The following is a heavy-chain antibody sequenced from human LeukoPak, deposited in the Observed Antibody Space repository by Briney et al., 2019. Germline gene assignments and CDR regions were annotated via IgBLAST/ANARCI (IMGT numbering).Heavy chain of an antibody. D-gene: IGHD2-15*01. CDR1: GGSFSGYY. CDR2: INHSGST. V-gene: IGHV4-34*01. J-gene: IGHJ5*02. Sequence: PSETLSLTCAVYGGSFSGYYWSWIRQPPGKGLEWIGEINHSGSTNYNPSLKSRVTISVDTSKNQFSLKLSSVTAADTAVYYCARRPPGGWFDPWGQGTLVTVSS. CDR3: ARRPPGGWFDP.